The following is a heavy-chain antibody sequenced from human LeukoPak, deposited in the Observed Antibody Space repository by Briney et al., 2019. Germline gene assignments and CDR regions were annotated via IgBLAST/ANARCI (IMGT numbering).Heavy chain of an antibody. D-gene: IGHD1-1*01. V-gene: IGHV1-24*01. CDR2: FDPEDGET. J-gene: IGHJ6*02. CDR1: GYTLTELS. Sequence: ASVKVSCKVSGYTLTELSMHWVRRAPGKGLEWMGGFDPEDGETIYAQKFQGRVTMTEDTSTDTAYMELSSLRSEDTAVYYCATGYFLYYYYGMDVWGQGTTVTVSS. CDR3: ATGYFLYYYYGMDV.